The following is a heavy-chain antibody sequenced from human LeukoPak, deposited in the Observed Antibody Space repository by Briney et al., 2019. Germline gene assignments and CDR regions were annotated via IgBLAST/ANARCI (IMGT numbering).Heavy chain of an antibody. J-gene: IGHJ4*02. D-gene: IGHD3-22*01. CDR3: ARGYYYDSSGYPTLDY. Sequence: GGSLRLSCAASGFIVSSNYMSWVRQVPGKGLEWVSVIYSGGSTYYADSVKGRFTISRDNSKNTLYLQMNSLRAEDTAVYYCARGYYYDSSGYPTLDYWGQGTLVTVSS. CDR2: IYSGGST. CDR1: GFIVSSNY. V-gene: IGHV3-53*05.